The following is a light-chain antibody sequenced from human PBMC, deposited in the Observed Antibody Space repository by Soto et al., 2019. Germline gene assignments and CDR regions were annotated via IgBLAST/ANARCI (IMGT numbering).Light chain of an antibody. Sequence: EIVLTQSPDTLSLSPGERATLSCRASQSVTTYLAWYQQKPGQAPRLLIYDASHRATGIPARFSGSGSGTDFTLTISSLEPEDFAVYYCQQRSNWPPLISFGQGTRLEIK. V-gene: IGKV3-11*01. CDR2: DAS. J-gene: IGKJ5*01. CDR1: QSVTTY. CDR3: QQRSNWPPLIS.